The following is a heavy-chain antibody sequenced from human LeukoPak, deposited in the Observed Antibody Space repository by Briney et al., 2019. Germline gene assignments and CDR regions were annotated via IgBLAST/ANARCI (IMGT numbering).Heavy chain of an antibody. J-gene: IGHJ4*02. D-gene: IGHD3-22*01. CDR1: GGTFSSYA. CDR2: IIPIFGTA. V-gene: IGHV1-69*05. Sequence: SVTVSCKASGGTFSSYAISWVRQAPGQGLEWMGGIIPIFGTANYAQKFQGRVTITTDESTSTAYMELSSLRSEDTAVYYCASRYYYDSSGYHWWGQGTLVTVSS. CDR3: ASRYYYDSSGYHW.